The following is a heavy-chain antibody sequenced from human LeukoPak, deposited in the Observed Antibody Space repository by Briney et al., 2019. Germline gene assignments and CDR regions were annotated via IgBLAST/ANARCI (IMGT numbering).Heavy chain of an antibody. V-gene: IGHV1-8*01. Sequence: ASVKVSCKASGYTFTTYDINWVRQATGQGLEWMGWMNPNSGNTGYAQKFQGRVTMTRNTSISTAYMELSSLRSEDTAVYYCTRGPNKSDGGNSGSAWFDPWGQGTLVTVSS. CDR2: MNPNSGNT. CDR1: GYTFTTYD. J-gene: IGHJ5*02. D-gene: IGHD4-23*01. CDR3: TRGPNKSDGGNSGSAWFDP.